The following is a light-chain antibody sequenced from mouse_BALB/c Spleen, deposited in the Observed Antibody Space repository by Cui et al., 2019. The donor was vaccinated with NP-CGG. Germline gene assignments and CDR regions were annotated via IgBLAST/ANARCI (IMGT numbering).Light chain of an antibody. CDR1: TGAVTTSNY. CDR3: ALWYSNHWV. Sequence: QAVVTQESALTTSPGETVTLTCRSSTGAVTTSNYANWVQEKPDHLFTGLIGGTNNRPPGVPARFSGSLIGLKAALTITGAQTEDEAIYFCALWYSNHWVFGGGTKLTVL. V-gene: IGLV1*01. J-gene: IGLJ1*01. CDR2: GTN.